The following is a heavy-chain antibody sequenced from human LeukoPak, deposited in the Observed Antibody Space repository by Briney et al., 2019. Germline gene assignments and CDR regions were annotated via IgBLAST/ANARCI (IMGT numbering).Heavy chain of an antibody. V-gene: IGHV3-21*01. CDR3: AKAGSIRFDY. D-gene: IGHD1-26*01. J-gene: IGHJ4*02. Sequence: GGSLRLSCAASGFTFSRYSMNWVRQAPGKGLEWVSSISSSSSYINYADSVRGRFTISRDNAKNSLFLQMDSLRGEDTAVYYCAKAGSIRFDYWGQGTLVTVSS. CDR2: ISSSSSYI. CDR1: GFTFSRYS.